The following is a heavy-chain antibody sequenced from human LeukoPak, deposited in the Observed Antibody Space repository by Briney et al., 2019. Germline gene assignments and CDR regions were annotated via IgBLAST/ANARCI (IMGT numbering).Heavy chain of an antibody. V-gene: IGHV1-69*04. CDR2: IIPIFGIA. D-gene: IGHD4-17*01. CDR1: GGTFSSYA. J-gene: IGHJ4*02. CDR3: ARDETPGDYGFDY. Sequence: ASVKVSCKASGGTFSSYAISWVRQAPGQGLEWMGRIIPIFGIANYAQKFQGRVTITADKSTSAAYMELSSLRSEDTAVYYCARDETPGDYGFDYWGQGTLVTVSS.